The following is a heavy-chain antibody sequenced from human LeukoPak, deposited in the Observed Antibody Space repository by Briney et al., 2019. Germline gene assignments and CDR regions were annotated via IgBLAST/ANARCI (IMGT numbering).Heavy chain of an antibody. CDR1: GFTFSSYA. CDR3: AREDLYSSGSHLAPSNYFDY. D-gene: IGHD6-19*01. Sequence: GRSLRLSCAASGFTFSSYAMHWVRQAPGKGLEWVAVISYDGSNKYYADSVKGRFTISRDNSKNTLYLQMNSLRAEDTAVYYCAREDLYSSGSHLAPSNYFDYWSQGTLVTVSS. J-gene: IGHJ4*02. V-gene: IGHV3-30-3*01. CDR2: ISYDGSNK.